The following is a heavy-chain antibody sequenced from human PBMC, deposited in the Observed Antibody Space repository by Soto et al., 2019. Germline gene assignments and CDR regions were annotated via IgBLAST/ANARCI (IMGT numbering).Heavy chain of an antibody. CDR1: GYTFTSYA. Sequence: GASVKVSCKASGYTFTSYAMHWVRQAPGQRLEWMGWINAGNGNTKYSQKLQGRVTITRDTSASTANMELSSLRSEDTAVYYCARDVYTAQGYWGQGTLVTVSS. D-gene: IGHD2-21*02. CDR3: ARDVYTAQGY. J-gene: IGHJ4*02. CDR2: INAGNGNT. V-gene: IGHV1-3*01.